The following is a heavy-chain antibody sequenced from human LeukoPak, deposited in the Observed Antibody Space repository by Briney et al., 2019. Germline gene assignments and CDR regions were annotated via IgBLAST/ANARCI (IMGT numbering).Heavy chain of an antibody. J-gene: IGHJ3*02. D-gene: IGHD2-15*01. V-gene: IGHV4-59*08. CDR3: ARRGYCSGESCYSFDI. CDR1: GGFISNYY. Sequence: SETLSLTCTVSGGFISNYYWIWIRQPPEKGLEYIGHIYYSGSTNYGPSLQSRVTISADTSKNQCSLRLTSVTAADTAVYFCARRGYCSGESCYSFDIWGRGTLVTVSS. CDR2: IYYSGST.